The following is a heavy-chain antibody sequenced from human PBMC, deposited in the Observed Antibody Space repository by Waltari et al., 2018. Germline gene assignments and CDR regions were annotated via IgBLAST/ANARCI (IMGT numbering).Heavy chain of an antibody. D-gene: IGHD2-15*01. Sequence: EVQLVESGGGLIQPGGSLRLSCAASGFTVSSNYLSWVRQAPGKGLEWVSVIYSGGSTYYADSVKGRFTISRDNSKNTLYLQMNSLRAEDTAVYYCARLGYCSGGSCYSRYYYGMDVWGQGTTVTVSS. CDR2: IYSGGST. V-gene: IGHV3-53*01. J-gene: IGHJ6*02. CDR3: ARLGYCSGGSCYSRYYYGMDV. CDR1: GFTVSSNY.